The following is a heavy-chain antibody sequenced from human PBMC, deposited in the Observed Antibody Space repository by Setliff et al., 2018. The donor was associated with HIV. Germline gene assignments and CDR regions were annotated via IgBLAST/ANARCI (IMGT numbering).Heavy chain of an antibody. CDR2: FYYSGST. D-gene: IGHD5-18*01. J-gene: IGHJ3*02. CDR3: ARSVDTAIADAFDI. CDR1: GGYMSGYF. Sequence: SETLSLTCTVSGGYMSGYFWGWIRQPPGKGLEWIGTFYYSGSTNYNPSLRSRVTISVDTSQKQFSLKLNSVTAADTAVYYCARSVDTAIADAFDIWGQGTMVTVSS. V-gene: IGHV4-59*01.